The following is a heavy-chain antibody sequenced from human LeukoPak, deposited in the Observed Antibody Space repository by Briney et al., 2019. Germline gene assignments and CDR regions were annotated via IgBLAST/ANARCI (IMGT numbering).Heavy chain of an antibody. CDR1: GFSLKDYY. J-gene: IGHJ4*02. CDR2: INVNGAAM. V-gene: IGHV3-11*01. Sequence: GGSLRLTSAASGFSLKDYYFSWLRQAPGKGLEWVSFINVNGAAMYYADSVKGRFTISRDNAKNSVYLEMNTLRAEDTAVYYCARGPRILAAGSYYFDYWGQGSLVTVSS. CDR3: ARGPRILAAGSYYFDY. D-gene: IGHD6-13*01.